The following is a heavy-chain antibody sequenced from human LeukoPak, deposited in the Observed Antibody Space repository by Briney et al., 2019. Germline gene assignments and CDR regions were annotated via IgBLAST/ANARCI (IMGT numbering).Heavy chain of an antibody. D-gene: IGHD3-10*01. V-gene: IGHV4-39*01. CDR2: TYYSGNT. J-gene: IGHJ4*02. CDR1: GGSISSGSYY. Sequence: SQTLSLTCTVSGGSISSGSYYWGWIRQPPGTGLEWIGSTYYSGNTYYNPSLKSRVTISVDTSKNQFSLKLSSVTAADTAVYYCARRDNYYGSGNFDSWGQGTLVTVSS. CDR3: ARRDNYYGSGNFDS.